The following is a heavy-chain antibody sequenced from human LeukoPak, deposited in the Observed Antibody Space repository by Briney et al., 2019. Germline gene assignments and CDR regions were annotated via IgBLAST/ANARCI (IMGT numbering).Heavy chain of an antibody. D-gene: IGHD3-16*02. CDR2: ISGSGGST. CDR3: AKSLARGVILSTSDY. Sequence: GGSLRLSCAASGFIFSSYAMSWVRQAPGKGLEWVSAISGSGGSTYYADSVKGRFTISRDNSKNTLYLQMNSLRAEDTAVYYCAKSLARGVILSTSDYWGQGTLVTVSS. J-gene: IGHJ4*02. V-gene: IGHV3-23*01. CDR1: GFIFSSYA.